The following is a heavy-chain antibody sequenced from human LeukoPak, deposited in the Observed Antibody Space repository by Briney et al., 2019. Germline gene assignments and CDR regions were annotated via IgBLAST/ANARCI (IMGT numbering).Heavy chain of an antibody. CDR1: GFTFSTYW. J-gene: IGHJ4*02. CDR3: ARGFRPEYYYESSGAFDY. V-gene: IGHV3-74*01. D-gene: IGHD3-22*01. CDR2: IHSDGSST. Sequence: GGSLRLSCAASGFTFSTYWMHWVRQAPGKGLVWVSRIHSDGSSTNYADFVKGRFTISRDNAKNTLYLQMNSLRAEDTAVYYCARGFRPEYYYESSGAFDYWGRGTLVTVSS.